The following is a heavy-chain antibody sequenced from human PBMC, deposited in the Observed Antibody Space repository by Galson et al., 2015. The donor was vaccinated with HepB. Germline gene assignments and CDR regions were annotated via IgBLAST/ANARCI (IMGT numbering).Heavy chain of an antibody. CDR2: FDPEDGET. Sequence: SVKVSCKVSGYTLTELSMHWVRQAPGKGLEWMGGFDPEDGETIYAQKFQGRVTMTEDTSTDTAYMELSSLRSEDTAVYYCATDLRVGVGATVWFDPWGQGTLVTVSS. J-gene: IGHJ5*02. CDR3: ATDLRVGVGATVWFDP. D-gene: IGHD1-26*01. CDR1: GYTLTELS. V-gene: IGHV1-24*01.